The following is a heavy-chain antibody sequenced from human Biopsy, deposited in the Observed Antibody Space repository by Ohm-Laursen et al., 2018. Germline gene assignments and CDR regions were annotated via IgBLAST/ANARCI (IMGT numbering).Heavy chain of an antibody. CDR3: AKNYDPLYYDTSGLFDY. CDR1: GGTFNSYT. CDR2: INPRSGNT. J-gene: IGHJ4*02. D-gene: IGHD3-22*01. Sequence: VASVKVSCKTSGGTFNSYTINWVRQAPGRGLEWMGIINPRSGNTGYSQKFQVRVTMTTDTSTSTVYMELSSLSSEDTAVYYCAKNYDPLYYDTSGLFDYWGQGTLVTVSS. V-gene: IGHV1-46*02.